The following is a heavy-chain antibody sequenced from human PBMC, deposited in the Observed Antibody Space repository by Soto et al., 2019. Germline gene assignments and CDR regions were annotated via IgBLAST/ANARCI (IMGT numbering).Heavy chain of an antibody. Sequence: EVQLLESGGGLVQPGGSLRLSCVASGFTFSSYAMSWVRQAPGKGLEWVSVISGSGGSTHYVDSVKGRFTISRDNSKNTLYLQMNSLRAEDTAVYYCAKDAGRFLEWFLPFDSWGQGSLVTVSS. CDR2: ISGSGGST. V-gene: IGHV3-23*01. CDR3: AKDAGRFLEWFLPFDS. D-gene: IGHD3-3*01. CDR1: GFTFSSYA. J-gene: IGHJ4*02.